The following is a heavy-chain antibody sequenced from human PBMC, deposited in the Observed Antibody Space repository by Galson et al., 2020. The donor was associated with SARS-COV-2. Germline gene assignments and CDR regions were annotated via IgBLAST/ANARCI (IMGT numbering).Heavy chain of an antibody. V-gene: IGHV3-23*01. Sequence: GGPLRLSCAASGFTFSSYSMSWVRQPPGKGLEWVSAISGSGGSTYYPDPVKGRFTISRDNPKDTQYLQMNSLRAEDTAVYYCAKDHRGYSYGDYFDYCGQRTLVIVSS. CDR1: GFTFSSYS. D-gene: IGHD5-18*01. CDR2: ISGSGGST. J-gene: IGHJ4*02. CDR3: AKDHRGYSYGDYFDY.